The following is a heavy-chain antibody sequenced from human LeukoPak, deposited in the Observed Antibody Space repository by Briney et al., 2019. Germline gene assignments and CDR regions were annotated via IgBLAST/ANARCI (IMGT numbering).Heavy chain of an antibody. CDR1: GGSISSYY. D-gene: IGHD2-8*01. Sequence: SSETLSLTCTVSGGSISSYYWSWIRQPAGKGLEWIGRIYTSGSTNYNPSLKSRVTMSVDTSKNQLSLKLSSVTAADTAVYYCARELEGYCTNGVCYRGTYYYYYYMDVWGKGTTVTVSS. CDR3: ARELEGYCTNGVCYRGTYYYYYYMDV. J-gene: IGHJ6*03. V-gene: IGHV4-4*07. CDR2: IYTSGST.